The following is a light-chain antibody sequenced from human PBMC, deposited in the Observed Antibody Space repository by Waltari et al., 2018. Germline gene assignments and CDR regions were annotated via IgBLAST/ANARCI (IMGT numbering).Light chain of an antibody. CDR3: QQRSNWTPHT. Sequence: EILLSQSPATLSLSPGETAPLSCRAGQSVGTYLAWYQQRPGQAPRLLIYDASNRATGIPARFRGSGSWTDFTLTISSLEPEDFAVYYCQQRSNWTPHTFGQGARLEIK. CDR1: QSVGTY. J-gene: IGKJ2*01. CDR2: DAS. V-gene: IGKV3-11*01.